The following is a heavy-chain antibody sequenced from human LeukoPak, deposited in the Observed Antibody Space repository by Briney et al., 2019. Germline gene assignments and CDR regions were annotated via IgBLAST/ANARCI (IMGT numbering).Heavy chain of an antibody. CDR2: ISSSSSTI. V-gene: IGHV3-48*04. CDR1: GFTFSSYS. Sequence: GGSLRLSCAASGFTFSSYSMNWVRQAPGKGLEWVSYISSSSSTIYYADSVKGRFTISRDNAKNSLYLQMNSLRAEDTAVYYCAREDSSGWYAGAFDIWGQGTMVTVSS. CDR3: AREDSSGWYAGAFDI. D-gene: IGHD6-19*01. J-gene: IGHJ3*02.